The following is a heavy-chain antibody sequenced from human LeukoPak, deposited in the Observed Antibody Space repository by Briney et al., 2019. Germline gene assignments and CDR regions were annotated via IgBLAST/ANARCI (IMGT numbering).Heavy chain of an antibody. CDR2: IYPNSGGT. Sequence: GASVEVSCKASGYTFTDYYIHWVRQAPGQGLEWMGRIYPNSGGTNYAQKFQGRVTMTRDTSISTAHMELSRLRSDDTAVYYCASVGVSYGMDVWGQGTTVTVSS. CDR1: GYTFTDYY. V-gene: IGHV1-2*06. J-gene: IGHJ6*02. D-gene: IGHD3-10*01. CDR3: ASVGVSYGMDV.